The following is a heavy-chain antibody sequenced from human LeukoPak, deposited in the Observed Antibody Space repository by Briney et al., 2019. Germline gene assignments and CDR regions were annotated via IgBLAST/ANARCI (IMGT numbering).Heavy chain of an antibody. CDR1: SASISSGSYY. CDR2: IYTSGST. D-gene: IGHD2-15*01. J-gene: IGHJ4*02. Sequence: SETLSLTCTVSSASISSGSYYWSWIRQPAVKGLEWIGRIYTSGSTNYNPSLKSRVTISLDTSKNQFSLKLSSVTAADTAVYYCAAGGDIGGSEFDYWGQGTLVTVSS. V-gene: IGHV4-61*02. CDR3: AAGGDIGGSEFDY.